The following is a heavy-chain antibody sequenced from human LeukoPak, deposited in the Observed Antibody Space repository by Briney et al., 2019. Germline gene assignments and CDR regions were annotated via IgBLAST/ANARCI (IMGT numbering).Heavy chain of an antibody. J-gene: IGHJ4*02. CDR1: GYTFTCYG. D-gene: IGHD5-18*01. CDR3: ARDLRGYSYGYWHY. V-gene: IGHV1-18*01. CDR2: ISAYNGNT. Sequence: ASVKVSCKASGYTFTCYGISWVRQAPGQGLEWMGWISAYNGNTNYAQKLHGRVTMTTDTSTSTAYMELRSLRSDDTAVYYCARDLRGYSYGYWHYWGQGTLVTVSS.